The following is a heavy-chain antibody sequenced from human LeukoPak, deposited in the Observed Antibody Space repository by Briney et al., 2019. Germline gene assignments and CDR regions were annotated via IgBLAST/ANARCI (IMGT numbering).Heavy chain of an antibody. D-gene: IGHD3-3*01. Sequence: GESLRLSCAASGFTFTTYWMSWVRQAPGKGLEWVSAISGSGGSTYYADSVKGRFTISRDNSKNTLYLQMNSLRAEDTAVYYCAKSEYDFWSGYWGGYFDYWGQGTLVTVSS. CDR3: AKSEYDFWSGYWGGYFDY. J-gene: IGHJ4*02. CDR2: ISGSGGST. V-gene: IGHV3-23*01. CDR1: GFTFTTYW.